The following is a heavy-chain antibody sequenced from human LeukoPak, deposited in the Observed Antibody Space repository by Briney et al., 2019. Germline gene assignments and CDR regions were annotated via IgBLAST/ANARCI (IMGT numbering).Heavy chain of an antibody. V-gene: IGHV6-1*01. CDR2: TYYRSKSYY. CDR1: GDTLSSNSAA. CDR3: ARTRDLGPDY. D-gene: IGHD1-26*01. Sequence: PSQTLSLTCVISGDTLSSNSAAWDWIRQSPSRGLEWLGRTYYRSKSYYHYAVSMKIPITVNPATSKYQFTLHLSSVTPEDTAGYYCARTRDLGPDYWGQGTLVTVSS. J-gene: IGHJ4*02.